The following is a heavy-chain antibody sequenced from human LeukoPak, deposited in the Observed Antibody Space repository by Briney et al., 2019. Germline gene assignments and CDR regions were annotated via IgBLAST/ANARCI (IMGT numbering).Heavy chain of an antibody. CDR1: GGSFSGYY. J-gene: IGHJ4*02. CDR2: INHSGST. CDR3: ARGVTVAIAARRGVFDY. D-gene: IGHD6-6*01. Sequence: SETLSLTCAVYGGSFSGYYRSWIRQPPGKGLEWIGEINHSGSTNYNPSLKSRVTISVDTSKNQFSLKLSSVTAADTAVYYCARGVTVAIAARRGVFDYWGQGTLVTVSS. V-gene: IGHV4-34*01.